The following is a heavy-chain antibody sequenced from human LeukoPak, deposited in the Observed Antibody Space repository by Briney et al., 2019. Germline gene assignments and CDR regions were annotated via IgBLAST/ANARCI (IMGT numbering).Heavy chain of an antibody. CDR3: AKGYNYAYEY. V-gene: IGHV3-53*01. CDR2: IYRGGST. CDR1: GFTVSSSY. D-gene: IGHD5-18*01. J-gene: IGHJ4*02. Sequence: PGVSLGLSCAASGFTVSSSYMSWVRQAPGKGLEWVSLIYRGGSTYYAASVKGRFAISRDNSKNTLYLQMNSLRPEDTAVYYCAKGYNYAYEYWGQGTLVTVSS.